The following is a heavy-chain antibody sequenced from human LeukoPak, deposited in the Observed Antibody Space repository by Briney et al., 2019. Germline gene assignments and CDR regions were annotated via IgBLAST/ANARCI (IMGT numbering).Heavy chain of an antibody. V-gene: IGHV4-59*01. D-gene: IGHD1-26*01. CDR3: ARTKWELTPYSDF. J-gene: IGHJ4*02. CDR1: GGSISSDY. CDR2: VSYSGNP. Sequence: SETLSLTCTVSGGSISSDYWSWIRQPPGKGLEWIGYVSYSGNPNYTSSLKSRATISVDTAKKQFSLRATSVTAADTAVYYCARTKWELTPYSDFWGQGILVSVSS.